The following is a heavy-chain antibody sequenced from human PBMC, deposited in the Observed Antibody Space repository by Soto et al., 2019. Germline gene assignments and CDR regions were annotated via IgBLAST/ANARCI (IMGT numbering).Heavy chain of an antibody. CDR1: GGTFSSYA. D-gene: IGHD2-2*01. CDR3: AREGLVLVPTTVNSDYYYYAMDV. V-gene: IGHV1-69*13. Sequence: GPQLKVSCKASGGTFSSYAISWVRQAPGQGLEWMGGIIPRSATSNYAQKFQGRVTITADESTNTAYMELSSLRSEDTAVYYCAREGLVLVPTTVNSDYYYYAMDVWGQGTTVTVS. J-gene: IGHJ6*02. CDR2: IIPRSATS.